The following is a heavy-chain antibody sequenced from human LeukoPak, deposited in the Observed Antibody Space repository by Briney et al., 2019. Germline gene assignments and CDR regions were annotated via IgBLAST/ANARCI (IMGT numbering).Heavy chain of an antibody. V-gene: IGHV4-39*02. D-gene: IGHD2-2*01. CDR3: ARPSGYCSSTSCRRGYFDY. J-gene: IGHJ4*02. CDR1: GGSISSSSYY. Sequence: SETLSLTCTVSGGSISSSSYYWGWIRQPPGKGLEWIGRIYYSGSTYYNPSLKSRVTISVDTSKNHFSLKLSSVTAADTAVYYCARPSGYCSSTSCRRGYFDYWGQGTLVTVSS. CDR2: IYYSGST.